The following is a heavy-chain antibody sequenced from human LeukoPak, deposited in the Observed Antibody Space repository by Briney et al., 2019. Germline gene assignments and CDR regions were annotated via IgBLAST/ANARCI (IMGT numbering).Heavy chain of an antibody. V-gene: IGHV3-30-3*01. J-gene: IGHJ4*02. CDR3: ARDKKVRGVIDY. D-gene: IGHD3-10*01. CDR1: GFTFSSYA. Sequence: GGSLRLSCAASGFTFSSYAMHWVRQAPGRGLEWVAVISYDGSNKYYADSVKGRFTISRDNSENTLYLQMNSLRAEDTAVYYCARDKKVRGVIDYWGQGTLVTVSS. CDR2: ISYDGSNK.